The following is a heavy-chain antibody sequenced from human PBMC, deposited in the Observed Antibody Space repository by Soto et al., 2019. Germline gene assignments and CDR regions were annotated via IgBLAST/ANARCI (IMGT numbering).Heavy chain of an antibody. J-gene: IGHJ4*02. CDR3: AHRPRGYSYYFDS. Sequence: QITLKESGPTLVKPTQTLTLTCTFSGFSLSTRGVGVGWIRQPPGKALEWLALLYWDDDKGYSPSLKSRLTITTHTSKNQVVLTVTNMDPVDTATYYCAHRPRGYSYYFDSWGQGTLVTVSS. CDR1: GFSLSTRGVG. D-gene: IGHD5-18*01. CDR2: LYWDDDK. V-gene: IGHV2-5*02.